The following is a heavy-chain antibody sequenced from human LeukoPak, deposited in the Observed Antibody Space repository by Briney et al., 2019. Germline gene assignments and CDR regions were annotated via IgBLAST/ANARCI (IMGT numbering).Heavy chain of an antibody. Sequence: SQTLSLTCAISGDSVSNNSAAWNWIRQSPSRGLEWLGRTYYRSKWYNDYAVSVKSRITINPDTSKNQFSLQLNSVTPEDTAVYYCARVGYYYDSSGHPNDAFDIWGQGTMVTVSS. CDR1: GDSVSNNSAA. V-gene: IGHV6-1*01. D-gene: IGHD3-22*01. J-gene: IGHJ3*02. CDR2: TYYRSKWYN. CDR3: ARVGYYYDSSGHPNDAFDI.